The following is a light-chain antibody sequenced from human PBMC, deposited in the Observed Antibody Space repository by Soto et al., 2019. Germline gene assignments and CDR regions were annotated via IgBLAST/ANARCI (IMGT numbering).Light chain of an antibody. V-gene: IGKV1-12*01. J-gene: IGKJ1*01. CDR1: QSISGW. CDR2: AAS. Sequence: DIQMTQSPSSVSASVGDRVTITCRASQSISGWVAWYQQKPGKVPKLLIYAASTLQSGVPSRFSGSGSGTDYTLTISNLQPEDFATYYCQQANSFPTIFGQGTKVEIK. CDR3: QQANSFPTI.